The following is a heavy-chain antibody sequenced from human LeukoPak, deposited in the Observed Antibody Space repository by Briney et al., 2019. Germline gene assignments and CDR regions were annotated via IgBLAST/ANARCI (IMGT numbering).Heavy chain of an antibody. V-gene: IGHV4-59*01. Sequence: PSETLSLTCTVSGGSISSYYWSWIRQPPGKGLEWIGYIYYSGSTNYNPSLKSRVTISVDTSKNQFSLKLSSVTAADTAVYYCAGNSAIVGATYDAFDIWGQGTMVTVSS. CDR3: AGNSAIVGATYDAFDI. CDR1: GGSISSYY. CDR2: IYYSGST. D-gene: IGHD1-26*01. J-gene: IGHJ3*02.